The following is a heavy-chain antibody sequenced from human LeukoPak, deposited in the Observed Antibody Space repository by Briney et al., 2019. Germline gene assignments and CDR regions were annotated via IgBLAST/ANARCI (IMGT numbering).Heavy chain of an antibody. CDR3: ARDKEQLVPDY. Sequence: GGSLRLSCAASGFTFSSYWLSWVRQAPGLGLEWVANIKQDGSEKYYADSVKGRITISRDNAKNSLYLQMNSLRAEDTAVYYCARDKEQLVPDYWGQGTLVTVSS. V-gene: IGHV3-7*01. D-gene: IGHD6-6*01. J-gene: IGHJ4*02. CDR1: GFTFSSYW. CDR2: IKQDGSEK.